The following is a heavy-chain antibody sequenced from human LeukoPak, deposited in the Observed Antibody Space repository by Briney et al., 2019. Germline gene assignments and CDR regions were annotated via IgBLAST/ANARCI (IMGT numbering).Heavy chain of an antibody. D-gene: IGHD3-10*01. CDR1: GFTFSSYA. J-gene: IGHJ4*02. Sequence: GGSLRLSCAASGFTFSSYAMSWVRQAPGKGLEWVSGISGSGGSTYYADSVKGRFTISRDNSKNTLYLQMNSLRAEDTAVYYCAKDPLWFGELNFDYWGQRTLVTVSS. V-gene: IGHV3-23*01. CDR2: ISGSGGST. CDR3: AKDPLWFGELNFDY.